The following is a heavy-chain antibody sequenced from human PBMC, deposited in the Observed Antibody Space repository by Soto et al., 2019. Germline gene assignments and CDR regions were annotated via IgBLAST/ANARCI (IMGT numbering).Heavy chain of an antibody. J-gene: IGHJ4*02. CDR1: GFTFTSSA. D-gene: IGHD3-22*01. Sequence: SMKVSCKASGFTFTSSAVQWVRQARGQRLEWIGWIVVGSGNTNYAQKFQERVTITRDMSTSTAYMELSSLRSEDTAVYYCAADYYDSSGYYSLSSDYWGQGTLVTVSS. V-gene: IGHV1-58*01. CDR3: AADYYDSSGYYSLSSDY. CDR2: IVVGSGNT.